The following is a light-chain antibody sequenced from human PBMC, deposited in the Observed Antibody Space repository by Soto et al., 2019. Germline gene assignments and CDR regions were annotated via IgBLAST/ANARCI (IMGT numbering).Light chain of an antibody. V-gene: IGKV4-1*01. CDR2: WAS. J-gene: IGKJ4*01. CDR1: QSVLYSSNNKTY. CDR3: QQYYSTLALT. Sequence: DIVMTQSPDSLAVSLGERATINCKSSQSVLYSSNNKTYLAWYQQKPGQPPKLLIYWASTREPGVPARFSGSGSGTDFPLTISSLQAEDVAVYYCQQYYSTLALTFGGGTKVEIK.